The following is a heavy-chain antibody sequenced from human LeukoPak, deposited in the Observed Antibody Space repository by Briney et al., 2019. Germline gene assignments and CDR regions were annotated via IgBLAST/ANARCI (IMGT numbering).Heavy chain of an antibody. D-gene: IGHD3-10*01. CDR1: GGSISSYY. Sequence: SETLSLTCTVSGGSISSYYWSWIRQPAGKGLEWIGRIYTSGSTNYNPSLKSRVTMSVDTSKNQFSLKLSSVTAADTAVYYCARQSYYGSGTHFDYWGQGTLVTVSS. J-gene: IGHJ4*02. CDR2: IYTSGST. V-gene: IGHV4-4*07. CDR3: ARQSYYGSGTHFDY.